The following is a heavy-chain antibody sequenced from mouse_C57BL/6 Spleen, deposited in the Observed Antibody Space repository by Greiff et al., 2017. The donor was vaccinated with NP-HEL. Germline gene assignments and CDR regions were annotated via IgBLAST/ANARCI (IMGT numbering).Heavy chain of an antibody. D-gene: IGHD2-10*02. CDR3: TGVWFDGYFDV. Sequence: EVQLQESGGGLVQPGGSMKLSCVASGFTFSNYWMNWVRQSPEKGLEWVAQIRLKSDNYATHYAESVKGRFTISRDDSKSSVYLQMNNLRAEDTGIYYCTGVWFDGYFDVWGTGTTVTVSS. CDR1: GFTFSNYW. CDR2: IRLKSDNYAT. V-gene: IGHV6-3*01. J-gene: IGHJ1*03.